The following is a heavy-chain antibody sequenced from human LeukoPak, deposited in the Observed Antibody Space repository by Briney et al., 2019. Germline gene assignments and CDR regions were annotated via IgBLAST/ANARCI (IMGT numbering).Heavy chain of an antibody. CDR1: GFTFDEYG. D-gene: IGHD1-26*01. V-gene: IGHV3-20*04. CDR3: AGGSFSGSSLDY. J-gene: IGHJ4*02. Sequence: GGSLRLSCAASGFTFDEYGMSWIRQAPGKGLEWVSSINWDGGSTAYADSVQGRFTISRDNAKNSLHLQMKSLRAEDTALYYCAGGSFSGSSLDYWGQGTLVTVSS. CDR2: INWDGGST.